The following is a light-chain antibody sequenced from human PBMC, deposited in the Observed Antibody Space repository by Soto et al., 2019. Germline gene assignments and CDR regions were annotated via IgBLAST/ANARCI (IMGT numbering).Light chain of an antibody. Sequence: QSALTQPPSASGFPGQSVIISCTGTSRDVGGYDYVSWYQQHPGKALKVMIYDVNKRPSGVPDRFSGSKSGNTASLTVSGLQAEDEADYYCTSYAGSNNVVFGGGTKLTVL. J-gene: IGLJ2*01. V-gene: IGLV2-8*01. CDR3: TSYAGSNNVV. CDR1: SRDVGGYDY. CDR2: DVN.